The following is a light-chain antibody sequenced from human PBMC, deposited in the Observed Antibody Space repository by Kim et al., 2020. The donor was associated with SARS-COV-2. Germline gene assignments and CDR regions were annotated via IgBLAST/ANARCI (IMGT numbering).Light chain of an antibody. V-gene: IGLV3-19*01. Sequence: SSELTQDPVVSVALGQTVRITCQGDSLRSYYASWYQQKPGQAPVLVIYGKNNRPSGIPDRFSGSSSGNTASLTITGAQAEDEADYYCNSRDSSGNSVVFG. CDR1: SLRSYY. CDR3: NSRDSSGNSVV. CDR2: GKN. J-gene: IGLJ2*01.